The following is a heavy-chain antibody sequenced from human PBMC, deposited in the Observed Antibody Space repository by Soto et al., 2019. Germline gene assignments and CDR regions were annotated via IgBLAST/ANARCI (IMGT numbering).Heavy chain of an antibody. J-gene: IGHJ6*02. CDR1: GFTFSTYA. Sequence: EVQLLESGGGLVQPGGSLRLSCTASGFTFSTYAMTWVRQAPGKGLEWASTVSGSGAKTYYADSVRGRFSISRDNSKDTLYLQMNSLTAEDTATYYCTRDWTGNTCPCMDVWGQGTTVTVSS. V-gene: IGHV3-23*01. CDR3: TRDWTGNTCPCMDV. CDR2: VSGSGAKT. D-gene: IGHD2-8*02.